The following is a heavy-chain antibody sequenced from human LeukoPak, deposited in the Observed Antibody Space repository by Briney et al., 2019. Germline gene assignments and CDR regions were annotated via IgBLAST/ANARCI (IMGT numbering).Heavy chain of an antibody. J-gene: IGHJ4*02. D-gene: IGHD3-10*01. CDR2: INHSGST. V-gene: IGHV4-34*01. CDR3: ARSKRITMVRGVILYFDY. CDR1: GVSFSGYY. Sequence: KPSETLSLTCAVYGVSFSGYYWSWVRQPPGKGLEWLGEINHSGSTNYNPSLKSRVTISVDTSKNQFSLKLSSVTAADTAVYYCARSKRITMVRGVILYFDYWGQGTLVTVSS.